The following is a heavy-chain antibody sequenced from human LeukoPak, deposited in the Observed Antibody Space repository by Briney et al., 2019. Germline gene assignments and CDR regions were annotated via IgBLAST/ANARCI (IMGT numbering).Heavy chain of an antibody. J-gene: IGHJ3*02. Sequence: PGGSLRLSCAASGFTFSSYGMHWVRQAPGKGLEWVAFIRYDGSNKYYADSVKGRFTISRDNSKNTLYLQMNSLRAEDTAVYYCAKGPSWELLYGAAFDIWGQGTMVTVSS. CDR3: AKGPSWELLYGAAFDI. CDR2: IRYDGSNK. CDR1: GFTFSSYG. D-gene: IGHD1-26*01. V-gene: IGHV3-30*02.